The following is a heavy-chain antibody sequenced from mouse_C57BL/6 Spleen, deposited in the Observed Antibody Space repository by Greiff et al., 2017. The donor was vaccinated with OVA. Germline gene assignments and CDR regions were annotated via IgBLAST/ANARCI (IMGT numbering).Heavy chain of an antibody. CDR3: VTMVTTGGFAY. D-gene: IGHD2-2*01. CDR2: IYPRSGNT. J-gene: IGHJ3*01. Sequence: QVQLQQSGAELARPGASVKLSCKASGYTFTSYGISWVKQRPGQGLEWIGEIYPRSGNTYYNEKFKGKATLTADKSSSTAYMELRSLTSEDSAVYFCVTMVTTGGFAYWGQGTLVTVSA. CDR1: GYTFTSYG. V-gene: IGHV1-81*01.